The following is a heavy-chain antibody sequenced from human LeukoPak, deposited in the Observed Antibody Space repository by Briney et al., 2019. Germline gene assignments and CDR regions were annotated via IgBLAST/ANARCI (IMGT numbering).Heavy chain of an antibody. D-gene: IGHD2-8*01. V-gene: IGHV3-23*01. CDR1: GFTFSTYI. J-gene: IGHJ4*02. CDR3: AKGSTNARPYYFDY. CDR2: IAGDSGST. Sequence: PGGSLRLSCAASGFTFSTYIMSRVRQAPGRGLEWVSAIAGDSGSTYHADSVKGRFTISRDNSKNTLYLQMNSLRAEDTAVYYCAKGSTNARPYYFDYWGQGSLVTVSS.